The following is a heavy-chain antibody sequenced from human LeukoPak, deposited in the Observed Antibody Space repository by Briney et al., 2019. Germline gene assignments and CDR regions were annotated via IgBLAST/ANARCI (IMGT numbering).Heavy chain of an antibody. CDR1: GGSISSYY. J-gene: IGHJ3*02. CDR2: IYYSGST. D-gene: IGHD4-11*01. Sequence: SETLSLTCTVSGGSISSYYWSWIRQPPGKGLEWIGYIYYSGSTNYNPSLKSRVTISVDTSKNQFSLKLSSVTAADTAVYYCARTVDDAFDIWGQGTMVTVSS. CDR3: ARTVDDAFDI. V-gene: IGHV4-59*08.